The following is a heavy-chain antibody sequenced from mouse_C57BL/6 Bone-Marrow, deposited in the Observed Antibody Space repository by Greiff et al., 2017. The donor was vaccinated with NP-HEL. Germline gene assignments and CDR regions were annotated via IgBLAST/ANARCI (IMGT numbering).Heavy chain of an antibody. CDR3: ARDYYGRRAMDY. V-gene: IGHV5-12*01. J-gene: IGHJ4*01. CDR2: ISNGGGST. D-gene: IGHD1-1*01. Sequence: EVQGVESGGGLVQPGGSLKLSCAASGFTFSDYYMYWVRQTPEKRLEWVAYISNGGGSTYYPDTVKGRFTISRDNAKNTLYLQMSRLKSEDTAMYYCARDYYGRRAMDYWGQGTSVTVSS. CDR1: GFTFSDYY.